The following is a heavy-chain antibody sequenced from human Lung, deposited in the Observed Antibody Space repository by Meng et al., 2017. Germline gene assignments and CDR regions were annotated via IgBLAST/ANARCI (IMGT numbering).Heavy chain of an antibody. V-gene: IGHV3-23*01. Sequence: GESLKISCAASGFTFSSYAMSWVRQVPGKGLEWVSTITSSGGSTYADSVKGRFTSSRDSSKNTLYLQMNSLRAEDTAVYYCAKEANYYDSTGGGYDAFDIWGQGTMVTVSS. CDR2: ITSSGGST. CDR3: AKEANYYDSTGGGYDAFDI. J-gene: IGHJ3*02. D-gene: IGHD3-22*01. CDR1: GFTFSSYA.